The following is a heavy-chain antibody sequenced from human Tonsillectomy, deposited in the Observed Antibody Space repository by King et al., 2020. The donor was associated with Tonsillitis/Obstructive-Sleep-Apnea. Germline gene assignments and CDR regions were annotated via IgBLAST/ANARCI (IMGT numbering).Heavy chain of an antibody. D-gene: IGHD4-11*01. CDR3: ARDFPSNYVPYYYMDV. J-gene: IGHJ6*03. Sequence: QLVQSGAEVKKPGASVKVSCKASGYTFTGYYMHWVRQAPGQGLEWMGWINPNSGGTNYAQKFQGWVTMTRDTSISTAYMELSRLRSDDTAVYYWARDFPSNYVPYYYMDVWGKGTTVTVSS. CDR2: INPNSGGT. CDR1: GYTFTGYY. V-gene: IGHV1-2*04.